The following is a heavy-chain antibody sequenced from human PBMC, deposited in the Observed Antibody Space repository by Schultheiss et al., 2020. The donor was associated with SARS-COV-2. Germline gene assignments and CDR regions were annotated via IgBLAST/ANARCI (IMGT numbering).Heavy chain of an antibody. Sequence: GGSLRLSCAASGFSVTSDFLGWVRQAPGKGLECVSRISDSGGSTYYADSVKGRSTISRDNSKNTLYLQMNSLRADDTAVYYCATWGGYYFDYWGQGTLVTVSS. CDR2: ISDSGGST. CDR1: GFSVTSDF. CDR3: ATWGGYYFDY. D-gene: IGHD3-16*01. J-gene: IGHJ4*02. V-gene: IGHV3-23*01.